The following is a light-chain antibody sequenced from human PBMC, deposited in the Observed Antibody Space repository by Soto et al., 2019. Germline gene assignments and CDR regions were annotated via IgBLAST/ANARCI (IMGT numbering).Light chain of an antibody. J-gene: IGKJ1*01. CDR3: MQALQPLLWT. V-gene: IGKV4-1*01. Sequence: DSVMTHSPESLAGSLGERATINCKSSQSVLYSPDSENYLAWYQQKARQPPRLLIYWSSTRASGVPDRFSGSGSGTDFTLKISRVEAEDVAVYYCMQALQPLLWTFGQGTKVDIK. CDR2: WSS. CDR1: QSVLYSPDSENY.